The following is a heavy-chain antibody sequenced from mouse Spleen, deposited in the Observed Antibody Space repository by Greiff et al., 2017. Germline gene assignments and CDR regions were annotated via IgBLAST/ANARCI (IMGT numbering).Heavy chain of an antibody. J-gene: IGHJ1*01. CDR2: IDPANGNT. CDR1: GFNIKDTY. CDR3: TYGSLWYFDV. Sequence: VQLQQSGAELVKPGASVKLSCTASGFNIKDTYMHWVKQRPEQGLEWIGRIDPANGNTKYDPKFQGKATITADTSSNTAYLQLSSLTSEDTAVYYFTYGSLWYFDVWGAGTTVTVSS. V-gene: IGHV14-3*02. D-gene: IGHD1-1*01.